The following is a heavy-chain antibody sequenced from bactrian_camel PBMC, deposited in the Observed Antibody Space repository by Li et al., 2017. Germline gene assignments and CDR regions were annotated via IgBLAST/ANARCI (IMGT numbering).Heavy chain of an antibody. J-gene: IGHJ4*01. CDR1: GLTSSTQS. D-gene: IGHD1*01. CDR3: AAGFGRTASVYDCEYTY. V-gene: IGHV3S1*01. CDR2: INTAGHNS. Sequence: HVQLVESGGGSVQAGGSLRLSCAFSGLTSSTQSMGWFRQVPGKEREGVAHINTAGHNSLYGDFVEDRFTISYDSAKNTMYLQMNSLRPTDTAMYYCAAGFGRTASVYDCEYTYWGQGTQVTVS.